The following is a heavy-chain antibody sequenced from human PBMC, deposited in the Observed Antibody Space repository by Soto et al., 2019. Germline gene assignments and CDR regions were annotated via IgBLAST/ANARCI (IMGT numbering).Heavy chain of an antibody. Sequence: QVHLVESGGGVVQPGTSLRLSCVGSGFTFRSYVIHWVRQAPGKGLEWVAPTSYDGSNNFYGDSVKGRFTISRHNSRNTVELQMDSLRFEDTALYYCARWGTTGGLDVWGQGTLVSVSS. D-gene: IGHD3-16*01. CDR2: TSYDGSNN. J-gene: IGHJ4*02. V-gene: IGHV3-33*05. CDR1: GFTFRSYV. CDR3: ARWGTTGGLDV.